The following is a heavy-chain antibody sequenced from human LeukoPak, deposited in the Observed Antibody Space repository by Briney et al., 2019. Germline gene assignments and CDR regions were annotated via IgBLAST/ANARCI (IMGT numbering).Heavy chain of an antibody. CDR1: GASINSSGYY. CDR2: IFYNGNT. CDR3: VRGMRSGGNSPWDS. J-gene: IGHJ4*02. D-gene: IGHD4-23*01. V-gene: IGHV4-31*03. Sequence: SETLSLTCTVSGASINSSGYYWSWIRQHPVKGLEWIGYIFYNGNTYYNPSVKSRVTISGDTSKNRFSLNLRSVTAADTAVYYCVRGMRSGGNSPWDSWGQGTLVTVSS.